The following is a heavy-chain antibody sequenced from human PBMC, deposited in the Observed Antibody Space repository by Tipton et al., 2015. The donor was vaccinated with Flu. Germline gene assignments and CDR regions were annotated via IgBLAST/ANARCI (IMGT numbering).Heavy chain of an antibody. J-gene: IGHJ5*02. CDR3: ARRDYSNYVSEPKNWFHP. CDR1: GEALGSSYY. Sequence: GEALGSSYYWAWIRQPPGRGLEWIGNIFHTGNTFFNPSLKSRVTISVDRSKNQFSLTVSDVSAADTAIYYCARRDYSNYVSEPKNWFHPWGQGLRVTVSS. CDR2: IFHTGNT. V-gene: IGHV4-38-2*01. D-gene: IGHD4-11*01.